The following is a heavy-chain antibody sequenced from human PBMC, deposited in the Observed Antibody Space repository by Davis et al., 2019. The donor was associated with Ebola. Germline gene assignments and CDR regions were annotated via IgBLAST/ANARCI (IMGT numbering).Heavy chain of an antibody. CDR3: AKDQRERWLVPDY. Sequence: GESLKISCAASGFTFSSYAMSWVRQAPGKGLEWVSVISGSGGSTYYADSVKGRFTISRDNSKTTLYLQMNSLRAEDTAVYYCAKDQRERWLVPDYWGQGTLVTVSS. J-gene: IGHJ4*02. CDR2: ISGSGGST. CDR1: GFTFSSYA. D-gene: IGHD6-19*01. V-gene: IGHV3-23*01.